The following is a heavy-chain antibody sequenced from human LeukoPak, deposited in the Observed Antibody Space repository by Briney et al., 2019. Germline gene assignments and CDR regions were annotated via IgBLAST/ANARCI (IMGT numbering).Heavy chain of an antibody. Sequence: GGSLTLSCAASGFTFSSYAMHWVRQAPGKGLEWVAVISYDGSNKYYADSVKGRFTISRDNSKNTLYLQMNSLRAEDTAVYYCARELGVVTQYYYHGMDVWGQGTTVTVSS. V-gene: IGHV3-30*04. CDR3: ARELGVVTQYYYHGMDV. D-gene: IGHD3-3*01. CDR1: GFTFSSYA. CDR2: ISYDGSNK. J-gene: IGHJ6*02.